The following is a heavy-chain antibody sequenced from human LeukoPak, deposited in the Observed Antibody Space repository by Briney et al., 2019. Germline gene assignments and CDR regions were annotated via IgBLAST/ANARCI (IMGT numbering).Heavy chain of an antibody. Sequence: GGSLRLSCAASGFTVSSNYMSWVRQAPGKGLEWVSVIYSGGSTYYADSVKGGFTISRDNSKNTLYLQMNSLRAEDTAVYYCASSQDGSSSPPRWRTYCGMDVWGKGTTVTVSS. CDR1: GFTVSSNY. D-gene: IGHD6-13*01. CDR2: IYSGGST. CDR3: ASSQDGSSSPPRWRTYCGMDV. V-gene: IGHV3-53*01. J-gene: IGHJ6*04.